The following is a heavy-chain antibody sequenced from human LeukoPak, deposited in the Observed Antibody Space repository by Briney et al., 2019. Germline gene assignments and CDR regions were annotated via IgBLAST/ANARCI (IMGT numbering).Heavy chain of an antibody. CDR1: GFTVSSNY. Sequence: GGSLRLSCAASGFTVSSNYMSWVRQAPGKGLEWVSVIYSGGSTYYADSVKGRFTISRDNSKNTLYLRMNSLRAEDTAVYYCARDLGFGELGTYYYYGMDVWGQGTTVTVSS. CDR3: ARDLGFGELGTYYYYGMDV. D-gene: IGHD3-10*01. V-gene: IGHV3-66*01. J-gene: IGHJ6*02. CDR2: IYSGGST.